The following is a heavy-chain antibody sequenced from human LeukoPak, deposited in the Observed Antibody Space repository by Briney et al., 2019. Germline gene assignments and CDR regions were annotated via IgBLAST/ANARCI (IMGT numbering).Heavy chain of an antibody. Sequence: SETLSLTCTVSGGSISNYYWSWIRQPPGKGLEWIGYIYYSGSTNYNPSLKSRVTISVDTSKNQFSLRLSSVTAADTAVYYCARHPSYYDRIDYWGQGTQVTVSS. V-gene: IGHV4-59*08. J-gene: IGHJ4*02. CDR3: ARHPSYYDRIDY. CDR1: GGSISNYY. D-gene: IGHD3-22*01. CDR2: IYYSGST.